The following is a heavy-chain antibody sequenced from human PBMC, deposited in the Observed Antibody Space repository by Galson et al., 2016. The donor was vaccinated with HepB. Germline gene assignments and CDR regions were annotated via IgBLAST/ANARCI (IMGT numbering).Heavy chain of an antibody. V-gene: IGHV1-24*01. J-gene: IGHJ5*02. CDR1: GYTLIELS. Sequence: SVKVSCKVSGYTLIELSIHWVRQAPGKGLEWMGGFDPEDGEDGEIIYAQQFQGRVTMTGDTSTDTAYMELSSLRPDDTAVYYCTRPLADYNWFDPWGQGTLVTVSS. CDR2: FDPEDGEDGEI. CDR3: TRPLADYNWFDP. D-gene: IGHD6-19*01.